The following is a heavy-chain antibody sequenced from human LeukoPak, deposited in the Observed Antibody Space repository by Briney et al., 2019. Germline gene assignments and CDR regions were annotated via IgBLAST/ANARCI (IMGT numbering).Heavy chain of an antibody. V-gene: IGHV3-7*01. CDR3: ARGRYGGNSYYFDY. Sequence: GGSLRLSCAASGFTFSNYWMSWVRQAPGMGLEWVANIRQRGSDKYYVDSVKGRFTISRDNAENSLYLQVNSLRAEDTAVYYCARGRYGGNSYYFDYWGQGTLVTVSS. CDR1: GFTFSNYW. CDR2: IRQRGSDK. J-gene: IGHJ4*02. D-gene: IGHD4-23*01.